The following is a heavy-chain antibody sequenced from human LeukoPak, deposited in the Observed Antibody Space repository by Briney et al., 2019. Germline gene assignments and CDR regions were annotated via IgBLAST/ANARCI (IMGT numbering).Heavy chain of an antibody. D-gene: IGHD4-23*01. Sequence: PGGSLGLSCAASGFTSSSYAMSWVRQAPGKGLEWVSSINTSGGSTYYADSVKGRFTISRDNSRNTLYLQMNSLRADDTAVYFCARGFYGGRFDYWGQGTLVTVSS. V-gene: IGHV3-23*01. CDR2: INTSGGST. CDR1: GFTSSSYA. CDR3: ARGFYGGRFDY. J-gene: IGHJ4*02.